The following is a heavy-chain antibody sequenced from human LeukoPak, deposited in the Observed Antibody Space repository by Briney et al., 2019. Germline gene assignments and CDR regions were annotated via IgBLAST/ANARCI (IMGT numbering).Heavy chain of an antibody. CDR2: ISAYSGNT. J-gene: IGHJ6*02. CDR3: ARGRYDSSGSLYYYGMDV. V-gene: IGHV1-18*01. Sequence: ASVKVSCKASGYTFPSYGISWVRQAPGQGLEWMGWISAYSGNTHYAQKLQGRVTMTTDTSTSTAYMELRSLRSDDTAVYYCARGRYDSSGSLYYYGMDVWGQGTTVTVSS. D-gene: IGHD3-22*01. CDR1: GYTFPSYG.